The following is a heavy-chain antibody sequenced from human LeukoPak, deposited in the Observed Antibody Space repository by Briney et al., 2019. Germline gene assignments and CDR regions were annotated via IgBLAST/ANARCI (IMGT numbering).Heavy chain of an antibody. CDR3: AKARPSRVGASGAFDI. J-gene: IGHJ3*02. D-gene: IGHD1-26*01. CDR2: ISYDGSNK. V-gene: IGHV3-30-3*01. CDR1: GFTFSSYA. Sequence: GRSLRLSFAASGFTFSSYAMHWVRQAPGKGLEWVAVISYDGSNKYYADSVKGRFTISRDNSKNTLYLQMNSLRAEDTAVYYCAKARPSRVGASGAFDIWGQGTMVTVSS.